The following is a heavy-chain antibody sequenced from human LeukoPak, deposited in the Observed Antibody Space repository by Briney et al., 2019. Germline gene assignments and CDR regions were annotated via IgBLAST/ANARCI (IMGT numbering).Heavy chain of an antibody. CDR1: GFRFRSYW. Sequence: PGGSLRLSCAASGFRFRSYWMNWVRQAPGKGLEWVANIKEDGSEKNYVDSVKGRFTISRDNARNSLYLQMNSLRVEDTAVYYCARDPSSLRDSYDYWGQGTLVTVSS. V-gene: IGHV3-7*01. CDR2: IKEDGSEK. J-gene: IGHJ4*02. CDR3: ARDPSSLRDSYDY.